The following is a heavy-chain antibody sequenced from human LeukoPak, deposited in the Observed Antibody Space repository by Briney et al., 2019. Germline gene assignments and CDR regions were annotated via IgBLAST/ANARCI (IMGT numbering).Heavy chain of an antibody. CDR3: ARDDIVVVVAATRFSRYFDL. V-gene: IGHV3-30*02. Sequence: GGSLRLSCAASGFTISSYGMHWVRQAPGKGLEWGAFIRYDGSNKYYADSVKGRFTISRDNSKNTLYLQMNSLRAEDTAVYYCARDDIVVVVAATRFSRYFDLWGRGTLVTVSS. J-gene: IGHJ2*01. CDR2: IRYDGSNK. D-gene: IGHD2-15*01. CDR1: GFTISSYG.